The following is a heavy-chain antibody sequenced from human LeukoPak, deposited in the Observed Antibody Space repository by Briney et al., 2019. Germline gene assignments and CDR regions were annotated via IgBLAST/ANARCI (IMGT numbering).Heavy chain of an antibody. CDR1: GYTFTSYD. Sequence: ASVKVSCTASGYTFTSYDINWVRQATGQGLEWMGWMNPNSGNTGYAQKFQGRVTMTRNTSISTAYMELSRLRSDDTAVYYCARDRDIAVAGTIPNSDYWGQGTLVTVSS. CDR3: ARDRDIAVAGTIPNSDY. D-gene: IGHD6-19*01. CDR2: MNPNSGNT. J-gene: IGHJ4*02. V-gene: IGHV1-8*01.